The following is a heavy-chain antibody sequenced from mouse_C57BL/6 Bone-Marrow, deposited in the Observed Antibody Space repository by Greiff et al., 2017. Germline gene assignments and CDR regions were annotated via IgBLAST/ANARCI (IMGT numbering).Heavy chain of an antibody. CDR2: IYPGSGST. CDR3: ARKDPYYYGSPWFAY. CDR1: GYTFTSYW. V-gene: IGHV1-55*01. Sequence: VQLQQPGAELVKPGASVKMSCKASGYTFTSYWITWVKQRPGQGLEWIGDIYPGSGSTNYNEKFKSKATLTVDTSSSTAYMQLSSLTSEDSAVYYCARKDPYYYGSPWFAYWVQGTLVTVSA. J-gene: IGHJ3*01. D-gene: IGHD1-1*01.